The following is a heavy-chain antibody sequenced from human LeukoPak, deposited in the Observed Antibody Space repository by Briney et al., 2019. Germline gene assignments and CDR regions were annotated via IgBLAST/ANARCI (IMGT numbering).Heavy chain of an antibody. D-gene: IGHD3-9*01. Sequence: GGSLRLSCAASGFTFSGSAMHWVRQASGKGLEWVGRIRSKANSYATAYSASVKGRCTMSRGDSKNTAYLQMNSVKTEDTAVYYCARDYDNNGENWFDPWGQGTLVTVSS. V-gene: IGHV3-73*01. CDR2: IRSKANSYAT. J-gene: IGHJ5*02. CDR3: ARDYDNNGENWFDP. CDR1: GFTFSGSA.